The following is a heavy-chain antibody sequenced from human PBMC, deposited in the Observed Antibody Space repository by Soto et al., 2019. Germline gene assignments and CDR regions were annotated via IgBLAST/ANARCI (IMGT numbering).Heavy chain of an antibody. CDR3: ARLAIYYDSGELFDY. CDR2: IYYSGST. Sequence: PSETLSLTCTVSDGSISSSRYYWGWIRQPPGKVLEWIGSIYYSGSTYYNPSLKSRVTISVDTSKNQFSLKLSSVTAADTAVYYCARLAIYYDSGELFDYWGQGTLVTVSS. CDR1: DGSISSSRYY. V-gene: IGHV4-39*01. D-gene: IGHD3-22*01. J-gene: IGHJ4*02.